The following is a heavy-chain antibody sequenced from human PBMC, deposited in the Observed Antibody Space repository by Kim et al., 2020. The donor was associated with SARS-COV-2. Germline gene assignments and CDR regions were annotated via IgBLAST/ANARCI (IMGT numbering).Heavy chain of an antibody. J-gene: IGHJ4*02. Sequence: VKGLFTISRDNAKNSLYLQMNSLRAEDTAVYYCARDFVDIVVVPAAMLDYWGQGTLVTVSS. CDR3: ARDFVDIVVVPAAMLDY. D-gene: IGHD2-2*03. V-gene: IGHV3-11*06.